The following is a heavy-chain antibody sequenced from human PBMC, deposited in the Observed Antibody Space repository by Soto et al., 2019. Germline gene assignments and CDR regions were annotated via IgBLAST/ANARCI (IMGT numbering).Heavy chain of an antibody. Sequence: GGSLRLSCAASGFTFSSYWMHWVRQAPGKGLVWVSRINSDGSSTSYADSVKGRFTISRDNAKNTLYLQMNSLRAEDTAVYYCARTRVVPAAPFDYWGQGTLVTVSS. CDR2: INSDGSST. CDR1: GFTFSSYW. V-gene: IGHV3-74*01. CDR3: ARTRVVPAAPFDY. J-gene: IGHJ4*02. D-gene: IGHD2-2*01.